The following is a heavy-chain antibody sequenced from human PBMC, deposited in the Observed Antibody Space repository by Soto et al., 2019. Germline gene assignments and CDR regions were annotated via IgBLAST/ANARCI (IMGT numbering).Heavy chain of an antibody. CDR1: GFSLSHYW. CDR2: INLDASST. Sequence: EVQLVESGGGLIQPGGALRLTCTAPGFSLSHYWMHWIRHAPGKGLVWVSRINLDASSTDYAPALKGRFTISRDNAKNTLYLQMNRLAADDTAVYYCARGWGFADYWGRGTLVTVSS. CDR3: ARGWGFADY. J-gene: IGHJ4*02. D-gene: IGHD7-27*01. V-gene: IGHV3-74*01.